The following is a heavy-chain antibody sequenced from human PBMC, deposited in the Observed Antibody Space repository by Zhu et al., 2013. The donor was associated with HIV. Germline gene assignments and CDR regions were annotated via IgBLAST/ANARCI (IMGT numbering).Heavy chain of an antibody. V-gene: IGHV1-69*01. J-gene: IGHJ4*02. CDR3: ATLGYYYDSSDSLYYSDF. CDR2: IMPLLGTP. D-gene: IGHD3-22*01. Sequence: QVQLVQSGAEVKKPGSSVEVSCKASGGSFSTYIISWVRQAPGQGLEWMGGIMPLLGTPNYAQNFQGRVTITADESTSTAYMELTSLRSEDTAVFYCATLGYYYDSSDSLYYSDFWGQGTLVTVSS. CDR1: GGSFSTYI.